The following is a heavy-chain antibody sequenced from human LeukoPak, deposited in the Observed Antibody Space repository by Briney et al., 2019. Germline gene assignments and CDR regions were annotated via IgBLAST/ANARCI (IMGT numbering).Heavy chain of an antibody. CDR1: GFSFSYYS. CDR3: ARDSGNYFRYFDY. V-gene: IGHV3-48*01. J-gene: IGHJ4*02. Sequence: AGGSLRLSCAASGFSFSYYSMNWVRQAPGKGLEWVSYISSGSSAINYADSVKGRFTISRDNAKNSLYLQMNSLRAEDTAVYYCARDSGNYFRYFDYWGQGTLVTVSS. D-gene: IGHD1-26*01. CDR2: ISSGSSAI.